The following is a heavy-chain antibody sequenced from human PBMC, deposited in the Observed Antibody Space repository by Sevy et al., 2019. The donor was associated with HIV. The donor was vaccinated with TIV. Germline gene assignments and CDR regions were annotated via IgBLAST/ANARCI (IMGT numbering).Heavy chain of an antibody. CDR1: GFTFSIYG. Sequence: GGSLRLSCAAYGFTFSIYGMHWVRQAPGKGLEWVAVIWNDRSNKHYADSVKGRFTISRDNAKNRLYLQMNSLRVEDTAGYYCASLPNNYYDISGSSGDDAFDIWGQGTRVTVSS. D-gene: IGHD3-22*01. J-gene: IGHJ3*02. CDR2: IWNDRSNK. CDR3: ASLPNNYYDISGSSGDDAFDI. V-gene: IGHV3-33*01.